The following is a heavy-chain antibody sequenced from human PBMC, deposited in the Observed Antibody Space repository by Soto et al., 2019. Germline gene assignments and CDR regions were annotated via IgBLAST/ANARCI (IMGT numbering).Heavy chain of an antibody. CDR3: ARSRATVTPLDY. J-gene: IGHJ4*02. Sequence: QLVESGGDLVQPGRSLRLSCAASGFKFEDYAMHWVRQAPGKGLEWVSSISWGSGSIGYADSVRGRFAISRDNAKKSLYLQMNSPRTEDTAFYYCARSRATVTPLDYWGQGTLVTVSS. CDR2: ISWGSGSI. V-gene: IGHV3-9*01. D-gene: IGHD4-17*01. CDR1: GFKFEDYA.